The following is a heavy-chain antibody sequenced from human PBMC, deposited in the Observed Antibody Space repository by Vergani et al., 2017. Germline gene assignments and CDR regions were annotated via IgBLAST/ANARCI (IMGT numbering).Heavy chain of an antibody. CDR3: ATIPLWYGTSADFDF. D-gene: IGHD2-21*01. CDR2: IFHTGTT. Sequence: QVQLQESGPGLVKPPGTLSLTCSVSGESLSGNYWWSWVRQPPGKGLEWIGKIFHTGTTSFNPSLKSRATISMDQSKNQFSLKLNSVTAADTAVYYCATIPLWYGTSADFDFWGQGTLVTVSS. V-gene: IGHV4-4*03. J-gene: IGHJ4*02. CDR1: GESLSGNYW.